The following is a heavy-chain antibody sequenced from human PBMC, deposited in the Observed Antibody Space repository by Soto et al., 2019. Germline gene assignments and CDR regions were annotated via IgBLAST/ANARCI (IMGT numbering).Heavy chain of an antibody. CDR1: GFTFSSYG. J-gene: IGHJ4*02. CDR3: ARMITFGELYYFDY. V-gene: IGHV3-33*01. Sequence: QVQLVESGGGVVQPGRSLRLSCAASGFTFSSYGMHWVRQAPGKGLEWVAVIWYDGSNKYYADSVKGRLTISRDNSKNTLYLQMNSLRAEDTAVYYCARMITFGELYYFDYWGQGTLVTVSS. D-gene: IGHD3-10*01. CDR2: IWYDGSNK.